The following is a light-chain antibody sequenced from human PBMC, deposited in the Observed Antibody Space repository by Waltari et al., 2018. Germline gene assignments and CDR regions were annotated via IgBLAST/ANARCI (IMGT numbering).Light chain of an antibody. J-gene: IGLJ3*02. CDR2: EVT. V-gene: IGLV2-14*01. Sequence: QSALTQPASMSGSPGRSITISCTGSSSDVGGYNYVSWYRQHPGQAPKLIIYEVTYRPPGVSNRFSGSKSGNTASLTISVLQAEDEADYYCSSFTTSSTLVFGGGTKLTVL. CDR1: SSDVGGYNY. CDR3: SSFTTSSTLV.